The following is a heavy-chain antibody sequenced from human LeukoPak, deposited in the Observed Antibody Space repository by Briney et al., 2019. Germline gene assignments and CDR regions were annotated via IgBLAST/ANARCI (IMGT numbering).Heavy chain of an antibody. CDR3: AGQSLIRITMVRGVTNWFDP. J-gene: IGHJ5*02. V-gene: IGHV4-39*01. D-gene: IGHD3-10*01. CDR1: GGSISSSSYY. Sequence: SETLSLTCTVSGGSISSSSYYWGWIRQPPGKGLEWIGSIYYSGSTYYNPSLKSRVTISVDTSKNQFSLKLSSVTAADTAVYYWAGQSLIRITMVRGVTNWFDPWGQGTLVTVSS. CDR2: IYYSGST.